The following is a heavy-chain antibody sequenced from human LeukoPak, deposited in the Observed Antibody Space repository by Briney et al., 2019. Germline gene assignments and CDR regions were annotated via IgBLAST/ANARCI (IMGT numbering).Heavy chain of an antibody. CDR2: IKQDGSKK. CDR3: TRVGYIDEGIDY. D-gene: IGHD5-24*01. Sequence: GGSLRLSCTASGFTFSSYTMTWVRQAPGKGLEWVANIKQDGSKKSYVDSVKGRFTISRDNAKNSLYLQMNSLRAEDTAIYYCTRVGYIDEGIDYWGQGTLVTVSS. J-gene: IGHJ4*02. CDR1: GFTFSSYT. V-gene: IGHV3-7*04.